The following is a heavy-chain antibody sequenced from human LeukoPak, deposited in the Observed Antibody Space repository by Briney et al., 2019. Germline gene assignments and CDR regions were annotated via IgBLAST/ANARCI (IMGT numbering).Heavy chain of an antibody. CDR2: IIPIFGTA. CDR1: GYSFTSFG. J-gene: IGHJ4*02. V-gene: IGHV1-69*13. CDR3: ARSVRIAVAGSFDY. Sequence: SVKVSCKTSGYSFTSFGISWVRQAPGQGLEWMGGIIPIFGTANYAQKFQGRVTITADESTSTAYMELSSLRSEDTAVYYCARSVRIAVAGSFDYWGQGTLVTVSS. D-gene: IGHD6-19*01.